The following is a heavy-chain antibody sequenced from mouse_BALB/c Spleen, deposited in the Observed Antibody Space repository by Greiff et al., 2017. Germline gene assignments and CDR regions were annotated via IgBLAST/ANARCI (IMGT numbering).Heavy chain of an antibody. CDR2: ISSGGSYT. V-gene: IGHV5-9-4*01. CDR1: GFTFSSYA. J-gene: IGHJ1*01. D-gene: IGHD2-1*01. CDR3: ARERGGNYDWYFDV. Sequence: EVKLVESGGGLVKPGGSLKLSCAASGFTFSSYAMSWVRQSPEKRLEWVAEISSGGSYTYYPDTVTGRFTISRDNAKNTLYLEMSSLRSEDTAMYYCARERGGNYDWYFDVWGAGTTVTVSS.